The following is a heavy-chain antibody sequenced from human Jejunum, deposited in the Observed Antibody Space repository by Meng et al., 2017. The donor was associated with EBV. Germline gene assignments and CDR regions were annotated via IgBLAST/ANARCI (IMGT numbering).Heavy chain of an antibody. CDR1: GFTFSSYW. Sequence: EVQLVESXXGXVXXGGXLRLSCAASGFTFSSYWMHWVRQAPGKGLVWVSRINSDGSSTTYADSVKGRFTISRDNAKNTLYLQMNSLRADDTAVYYCARAPGGWDYWGQGTLVTVSS. D-gene: IGHD2-15*01. CDR2: INSDGSST. CDR3: ARAPGGWDY. J-gene: IGHJ4*02. V-gene: IGHV3-74*01.